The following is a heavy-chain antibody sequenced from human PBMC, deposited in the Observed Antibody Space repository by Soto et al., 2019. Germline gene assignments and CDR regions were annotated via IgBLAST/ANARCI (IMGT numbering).Heavy chain of an antibody. CDR2: IYPGGSDT. J-gene: IGHJ4*02. D-gene: IGHD3-3*01. CDR1: GYSFTSYW. Sequence: DSLTISWKGSGYSFTSYWIGWVRQMPGKGLEWMGIIYPGGSDTRYSPSFQGQVTISADKSISTAYLQWSSLKASDTAMYYCARTSGITIFGVVPPDYWGQGTLVTVSS. V-gene: IGHV5-51*01. CDR3: ARTSGITIFGVVPPDY.